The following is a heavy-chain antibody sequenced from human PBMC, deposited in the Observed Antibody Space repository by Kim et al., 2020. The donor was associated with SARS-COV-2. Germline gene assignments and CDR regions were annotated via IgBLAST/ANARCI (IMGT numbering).Heavy chain of an antibody. CDR2: ISAYNGNT. J-gene: IGHJ6*02. Sequence: ASVKVSCKASGYTFTSYGISWVRQAPGQGLEWMGWISAYNGNTNYAQKLQGRVTMTTDTSTSTAYMELRSLRSDDTAVYYCARVGSSWYSDYYYGMDVWGQGTTVTVSS. CDR3: ARVGSSWYSDYYYGMDV. D-gene: IGHD6-13*01. V-gene: IGHV1-18*01. CDR1: GYTFTSYG.